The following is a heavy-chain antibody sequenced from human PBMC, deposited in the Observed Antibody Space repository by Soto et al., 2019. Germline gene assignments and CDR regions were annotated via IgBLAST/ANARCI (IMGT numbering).Heavy chain of an antibody. J-gene: IGHJ4*02. CDR3: ARGRVVYDSSGYLAY. CDR2: INPSGGST. Sequence: ASVKVSCKASGYTFTSYYMHWVRQAPGQGLEWMGIINPSGGSTSYAQKFQGRVTMTRDTSTSTVYMELSSLRSEDTAVYYCARGRVVYDSSGYLAYWGQGTLVTVSS. V-gene: IGHV1-46*01. CDR1: GYTFTSYY. D-gene: IGHD3-22*01.